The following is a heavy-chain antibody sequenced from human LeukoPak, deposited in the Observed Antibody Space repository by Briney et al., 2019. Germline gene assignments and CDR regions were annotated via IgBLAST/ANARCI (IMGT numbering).Heavy chain of an antibody. CDR1: GFTFSSYG. CDR3: ARDATGGSGSHYMDV. J-gene: IGHJ6*03. Sequence: PGGSLRLSCAASGFTFSSYGMHWVRQAPGKGLEWVAVIWYDGSNKYYADSVKGRFTISRDNSKNTLYLQMNSLRAEDTAVYYCARDATGGSGSHYMDVWGKGTTVTVSS. D-gene: IGHD3-10*01. V-gene: IGHV3-33*01. CDR2: IWYDGSNK.